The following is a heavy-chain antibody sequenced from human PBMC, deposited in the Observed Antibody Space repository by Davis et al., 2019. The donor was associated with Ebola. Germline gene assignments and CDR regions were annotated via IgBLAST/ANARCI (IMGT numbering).Heavy chain of an antibody. CDR2: ISAYNGNT. D-gene: IGHD1-26*01. J-gene: IGHJ4*02. CDR1: GYTFTSYA. CDR3: ARGVGASYYFDY. V-gene: IGHV1-18*01. Sequence: AASVKVSCKASGYTFTSYAMNWVRQAPGQGLEWMGWISAYNGNTNYAQKLQGRVTMTTDTSTSTAYMELRSLRSEDTAVYYCARGVGASYYFDYWGQGTLVTVSS.